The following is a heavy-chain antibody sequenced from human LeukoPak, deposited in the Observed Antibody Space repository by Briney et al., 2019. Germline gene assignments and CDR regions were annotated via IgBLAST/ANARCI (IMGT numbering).Heavy chain of an antibody. D-gene: IGHD3-22*01. CDR3: ASYYYDSSGFVH. V-gene: IGHV1-2*02. CDR2: INPNSGGT. CDR1: GYTFTGYY. J-gene: IGHJ4*02. Sequence: ASVKVSCKASGYTFTGYYMHWVRQAPGQGREWMGWINPNSGGTNYSQKFQGRVTMTRDTSISTAYMELSRLRSDDTAVYYCASYYYDSSGFVHWGQGTLVAVSS.